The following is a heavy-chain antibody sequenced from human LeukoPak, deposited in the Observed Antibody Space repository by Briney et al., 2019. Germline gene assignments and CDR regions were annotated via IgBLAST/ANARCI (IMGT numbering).Heavy chain of an antibody. V-gene: IGHV4-31*03. J-gene: IGHJ4*02. CDR1: GGSISSGGYY. CDR2: IYYSGST. CDR3: AGLHKELRYFDYTLRDY. D-gene: IGHD3-9*01. Sequence: PSQTLSLTCTVSGGSISSGGYYWSWIRQHPGKGLEWIGYIYYSGSTYYNPSLKSRVTISVDTSKNQFSLKLSSVTAADTAVYYCAGLHKELRYFDYTLRDYWGQGTLVTVSS.